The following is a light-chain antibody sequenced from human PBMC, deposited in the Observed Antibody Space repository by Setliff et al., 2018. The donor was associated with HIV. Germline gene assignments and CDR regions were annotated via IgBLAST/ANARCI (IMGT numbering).Light chain of an antibody. Sequence: QSALTQPRSVSGSPGQSVTISCTGTSSDVGGCNYVSWYQQHPGKAPKLMIYDVNKRPSGVPDRFSGSKSGKMASLTISGLQAEDEADYYCCSYAGSSYVFGTGTKGTVL. V-gene: IGLV2-11*01. CDR3: CSYAGSSYV. CDR1: SSDVGGCNY. J-gene: IGLJ1*01. CDR2: DVN.